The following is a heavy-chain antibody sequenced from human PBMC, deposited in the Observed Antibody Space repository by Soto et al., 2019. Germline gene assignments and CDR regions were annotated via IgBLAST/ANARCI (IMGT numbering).Heavy chain of an antibody. CDR2: IGVYNGKT. D-gene: IGHD2-2*02. Sequence: QEQLVQSGGEVKKPGASVRVSCKASGYTFTKYGITWVRQAPGQGLEWMGWIGVYNGKTNYARKLQGRVIMTVDTSASTAYMELRSLRSDDTAVYYCSRARYCTSPSCYNHYYYGMDIWGQGTTVSVSS. CDR1: GYTFTKYG. CDR3: SRARYCTSPSCYNHYYYGMDI. V-gene: IGHV1-18*04. J-gene: IGHJ6*02.